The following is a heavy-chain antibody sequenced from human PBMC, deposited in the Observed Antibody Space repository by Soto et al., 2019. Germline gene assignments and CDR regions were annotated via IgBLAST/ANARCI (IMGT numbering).Heavy chain of an antibody. CDR1: GFTFSSYW. Sequence: PGGSLRLSCAASGFTFSSYWMSWVRQAPGKGLEWVANIKQDGSEKYYVDSVKGRFTISRDNAKNSLYLQMNSLRAEDTAVYYCARGYDFWSGYYTYDYWGQGTRVTVSS. D-gene: IGHD3-3*01. V-gene: IGHV3-7*03. CDR2: IKQDGSEK. J-gene: IGHJ4*02. CDR3: ARGYDFWSGYYTYDY.